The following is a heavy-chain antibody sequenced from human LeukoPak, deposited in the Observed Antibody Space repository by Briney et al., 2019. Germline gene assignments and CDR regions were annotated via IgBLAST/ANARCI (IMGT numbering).Heavy chain of an antibody. V-gene: IGHV1-69*13. Sequence: GASVKVSCKASGGTFSSYAISWVRQAPGQGLEWMGGIIPIFGTANYAQKFQGRVTITADESTSTAYMELSSLRSEDTAVYYCARDRYGSGSYYNDLGYWGQGTLVTVSS. D-gene: IGHD3-10*01. CDR3: ARDRYGSGSYYNDLGY. CDR2: IIPIFGTA. CDR1: GGTFSSYA. J-gene: IGHJ4*02.